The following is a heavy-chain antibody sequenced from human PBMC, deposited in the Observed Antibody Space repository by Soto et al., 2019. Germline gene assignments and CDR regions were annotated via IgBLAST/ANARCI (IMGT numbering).Heavy chain of an antibody. D-gene: IGHD5-18*01. CDR3: AKNGYPYWYFDL. Sequence: EVQLLESGGSLVQPGGSLILSCAASGFTFNSYGVTWVRQAPGKGLEWVSAISGSGAGTYYADSVKGRFTISRENSKNTLYLQKNSLRAEDTAVYYCAKNGYPYWYFDLWGRGTLVTVAS. V-gene: IGHV3-23*01. CDR1: GFTFNSYG. J-gene: IGHJ2*01. CDR2: ISGSGAGT.